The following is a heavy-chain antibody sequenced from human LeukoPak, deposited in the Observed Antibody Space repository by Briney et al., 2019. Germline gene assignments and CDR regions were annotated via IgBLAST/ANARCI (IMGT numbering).Heavy chain of an antibody. CDR3: ARSIAGDGPTHNWFGP. CDR1: GGSLSSSTYR. V-gene: IGHV4-39*01. Sequence: SETLSLTCTVAGGSLSSSTYRWGWIRQPPGKGLEWLGQIYSSTKTDYNPSLKSRVTISADTSKSQFSLRLNSVTAADTATYYCARSIAGDGPTHNWFGPWGQGALVTVSS. D-gene: IGHD6-13*01. J-gene: IGHJ5*02. CDR2: IYSSTKT.